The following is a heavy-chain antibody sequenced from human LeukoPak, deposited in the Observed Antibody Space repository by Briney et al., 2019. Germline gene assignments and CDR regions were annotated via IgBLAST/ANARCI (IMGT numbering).Heavy chain of an antibody. J-gene: IGHJ6*02. CDR3: ARSIGLTGGGVDV. V-gene: IGHV3-11*01. CDR2: ITNGGSTI. Sequence: GGSLRLSCAASGFTFSDYNMNWVRQAPGKGLEWVSYITNGGSTIHHADSVKGRFTISRDNAKKTLYLQMNSLRAEDTAVYYCARSIGLTGGGVDVWGQGTTVAVSS. CDR1: GFTFSDYN. D-gene: IGHD3-9*01.